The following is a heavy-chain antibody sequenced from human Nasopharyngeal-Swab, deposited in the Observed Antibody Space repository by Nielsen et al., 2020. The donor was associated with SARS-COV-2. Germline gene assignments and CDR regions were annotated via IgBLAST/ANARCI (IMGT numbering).Heavy chain of an antibody. CDR3: ATIYAIVGASGSFDY. J-gene: IGHJ4*02. CDR1: GYTLTELS. Sequence: ASAKVSCKVSGYTLTELSMHWVRQAPGKGLEWMGGFDPEDGETIYAQKFQGRVTMTEDTSTDTAYMELSSLRSEDTAVYYCATIYAIVGASGSFDYWGQGTLVTVSS. V-gene: IGHV1-24*01. D-gene: IGHD1-26*01. CDR2: FDPEDGET.